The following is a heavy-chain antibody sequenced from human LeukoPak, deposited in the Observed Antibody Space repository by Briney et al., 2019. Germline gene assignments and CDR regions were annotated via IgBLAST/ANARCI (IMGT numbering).Heavy chain of an antibody. V-gene: IGHV3-9*01. D-gene: IGHD3-10*01. CDR2: ISWNSGSI. CDR3: ARGAYLAYYFDY. J-gene: IGHJ4*02. CDR1: GFTFDDYA. Sequence: GGSLRLSCAASGFTFDDYAMHWVRQAPGKGLEWVSGISWNSGSIGYADSVKGRSTISRDNAKNTLYLQMNSLRAEDTAVYYCARGAYLAYYFDYWGQGSLVSVSS.